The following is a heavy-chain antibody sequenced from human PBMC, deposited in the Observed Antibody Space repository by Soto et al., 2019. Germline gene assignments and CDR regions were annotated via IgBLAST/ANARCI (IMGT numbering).Heavy chain of an antibody. CDR1: GYTLTELS. J-gene: IGHJ6*02. D-gene: IGHD4-4*01. CDR2: FDPEDGET. CDR3: ASWTNGLQGTAGYYYGMDV. Sequence: ASVKVSCKVSGYTLTELSMHWVRQAPGKGLEWMGGFDPEDGETIYAQKFQGRVTMTEDTSTDTAYLELSSLRSEDTAVYYCASWTNGLQGTAGYYYGMDVWGQGTTVTVSS. V-gene: IGHV1-24*01.